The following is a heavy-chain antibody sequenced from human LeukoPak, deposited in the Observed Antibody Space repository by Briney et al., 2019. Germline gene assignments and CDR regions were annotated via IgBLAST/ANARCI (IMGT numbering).Heavy chain of an antibody. Sequence: SETLSLTCTVSGGSISSSSYYWGWIRQPPGKGLEWIGSIYYSGSTYYNPSLKSRVTISVDTSKNQFSLKLSSVTAADTAVYYCVVTTGSNDYWGQGTLVTVSS. V-gene: IGHV4-39*07. D-gene: IGHD4-17*01. CDR3: VVTTGSNDY. CDR1: GGSISSSSYY. CDR2: IYYSGST. J-gene: IGHJ4*02.